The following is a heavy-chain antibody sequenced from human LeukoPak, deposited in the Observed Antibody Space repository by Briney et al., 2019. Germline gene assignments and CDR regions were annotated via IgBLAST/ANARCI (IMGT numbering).Heavy chain of an antibody. Sequence: GGSLRLSCAASGFSFSTHSMSWVRQAPGKGLEWVSSITSSSSYIYYSDSVKGRFTISRDNAKNSLYLQMNSLRAEDTAVYYCARPVGNYGSGSFSQYYFDYWGQGTLVTVSS. D-gene: IGHD3-10*01. CDR1: GFSFSTHS. CDR2: ITSSSSYI. CDR3: ARPVGNYGSGSFSQYYFDY. J-gene: IGHJ4*02. V-gene: IGHV3-21*01.